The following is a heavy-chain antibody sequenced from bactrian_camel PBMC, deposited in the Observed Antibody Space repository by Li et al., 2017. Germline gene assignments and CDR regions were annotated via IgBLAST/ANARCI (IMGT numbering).Heavy chain of an antibody. CDR1: GSTKSRNC. CDR3: AAVEPWCPGGWLDLPGTYNN. J-gene: IGHJ4*01. Sequence: HVQLVESGGGSVQAGGSLRLSCSATGSTKSRNCMGWFRQAPGKEREAVAVFDRDGITTYATSVKGRFTISKDYADNTLYLQMNSLKVEDTAIYYCAAVEPWCPGGWLDLPGTYNNWGQGTQVTVS. CDR2: FDRDGIT. D-gene: IGHD1*01. V-gene: IGHV3S53*01.